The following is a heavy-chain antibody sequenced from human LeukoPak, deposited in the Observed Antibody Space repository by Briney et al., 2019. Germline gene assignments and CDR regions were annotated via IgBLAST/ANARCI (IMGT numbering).Heavy chain of an antibody. CDR1: GFTFSSYA. CDR2: IGNSGDRT. D-gene: IGHD3-16*01. Sequence: GGSLRLSCAASGFTFSSYAMSWVRQAPGKGPEWVSGIGNSGDRTFYADSVKGRFTISRDNSKNTLYLQMNSLRAEDTAVYYCAKVGLAYYFDYWGQGTLVTVSS. V-gene: IGHV3-23*01. J-gene: IGHJ4*02. CDR3: AKVGLAYYFDY.